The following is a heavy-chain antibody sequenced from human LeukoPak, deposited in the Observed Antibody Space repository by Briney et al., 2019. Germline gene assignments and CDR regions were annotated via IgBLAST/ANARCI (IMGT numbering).Heavy chain of an antibody. V-gene: IGHV1-18*01. CDR1: GYTFPSYG. D-gene: IGHD1-26*01. J-gene: IGHJ4*02. CDR3: ARATLSGSYPLEL. CDR2: ISAYNGNT. Sequence: ASVKVSCKASGYTFPSYGINWVRQAPGQGLEWMGWISAYNGNTNYAQKLQGRVTMTTDTSTSTAYMELRSLRSDDTAVYYCARATLSGSYPLELWGQGTLVTVSS.